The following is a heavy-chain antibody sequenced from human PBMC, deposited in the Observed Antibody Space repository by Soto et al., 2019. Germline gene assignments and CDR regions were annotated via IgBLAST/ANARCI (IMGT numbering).Heavy chain of an antibody. CDR2: ISAYNGNT. Sequence: QVQLVQSGAEVKKPGASVKVSCKASGYTFTSYGISWVRQAPGQGLEWRGWISAYNGNTNYAQKLQGRVTMTTDTSTSTAYMELRSLRSDDTAVYYCARAKYSSSWYQVEVDYYYGRDVWGQGTTVTVSS. J-gene: IGHJ6*02. CDR3: ARAKYSSSWYQVEVDYYYGRDV. V-gene: IGHV1-18*01. CDR1: GYTFTSYG. D-gene: IGHD6-13*01.